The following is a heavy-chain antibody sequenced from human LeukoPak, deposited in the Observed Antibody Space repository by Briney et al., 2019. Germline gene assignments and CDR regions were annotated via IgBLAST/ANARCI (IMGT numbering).Heavy chain of an antibody. CDR2: ISGRGGST. J-gene: IGHJ6*02. CDR1: GFTFSSYA. D-gene: IGHD6-6*01. Sequence: GGSLRLSCAASGFTFSSYAMSWVRQAPGKGLEWVSAISGRGGSTYYADSVKGRFTISRDNSKNTLYLQMNSLRAEDTAVYYCAKDPGGPLSSLGRYYYGMDVWGQGTTVTVSS. V-gene: IGHV3-23*01. CDR3: AKDPGGPLSSLGRYYYGMDV.